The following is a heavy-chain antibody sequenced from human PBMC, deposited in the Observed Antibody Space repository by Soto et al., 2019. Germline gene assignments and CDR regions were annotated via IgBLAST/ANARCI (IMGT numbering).Heavy chain of an antibody. J-gene: IGHJ6*02. CDR3: ARENCGGDCYYYYYYGMDV. CDR2: ISSSSSYI. D-gene: IGHD2-21*02. V-gene: IGHV3-21*01. CDR1: GFTFSSYS. Sequence: GGSLRLSCAASGFTFSSYSMNWVRQAPGKGLEWVSSISSSSSYIYYADSVKGRFTISRDNAKNSLYLQMNSLRAEDTAVYYCARENCGGDCYYYYYYGMDVWGQGTTVTVSS.